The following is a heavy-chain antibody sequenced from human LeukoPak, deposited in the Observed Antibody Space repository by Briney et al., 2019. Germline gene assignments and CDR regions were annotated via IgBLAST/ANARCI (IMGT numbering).Heavy chain of an antibody. V-gene: IGHV3-11*01. D-gene: IGHD3-10*01. Sequence: KPGGSLRLSCVASGFTFSDYYMSWIRQVPGKGLEWLSYISGSGTNKYYADSVKGRFTISRDNAENSLFLQMNSLRAEDTAVYYCAREPQHSVGQGVIIVPDYWGQGTLVTVSS. CDR2: ISGSGTNK. CDR1: GFTFSDYY. CDR3: AREPQHSVGQGVIIVPDY. J-gene: IGHJ4*02.